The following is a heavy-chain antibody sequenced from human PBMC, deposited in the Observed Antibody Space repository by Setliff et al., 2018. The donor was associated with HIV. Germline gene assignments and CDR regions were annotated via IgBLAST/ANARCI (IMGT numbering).Heavy chain of an antibody. V-gene: IGHV4-61*09. Sequence: SETLSLTCSVSGASIGSGVYYWTWVRQPAGKGLEWIGHILTDGSPDYSPSLKSRVTIPLDTSKNQFSLKLSSMTAADTAVYFCARNLWGSSLDVWGKGTTVTVSS. CDR3: ARNLWGSSLDV. CDR2: ILTDGSP. CDR1: GASIGSGVYY. J-gene: IGHJ6*04. D-gene: IGHD7-27*01.